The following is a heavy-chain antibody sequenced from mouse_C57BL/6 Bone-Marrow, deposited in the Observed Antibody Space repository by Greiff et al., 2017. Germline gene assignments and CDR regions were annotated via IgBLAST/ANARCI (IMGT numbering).Heavy chain of an antibody. D-gene: IGHD1-1*01. Sequence: EVKLVESEGGLVQPGSSMKLSCTASGFTFSDYYMAWVRQVPEKGLEWVANINYDGSSTYYLDSLKSRFIISRDNAKNILYLQMSSLKSEDTATYYCARDQVVATEEYYFDYWGQGTTLTVSS. CDR2: INYDGSST. V-gene: IGHV5-16*01. J-gene: IGHJ2*01. CDR1: GFTFSDYY. CDR3: ARDQVVATEEYYFDY.